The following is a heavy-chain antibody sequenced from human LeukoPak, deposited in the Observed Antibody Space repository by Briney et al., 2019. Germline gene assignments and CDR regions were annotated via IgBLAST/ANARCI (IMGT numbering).Heavy chain of an antibody. D-gene: IGHD6-6*01. J-gene: IGHJ4*02. Sequence: SGESLRLSCAASGFTFSSYSMNWVRQAPGKGLEWVSSISSSSSYIYYADSVKGRFTISRDNAKNSLYLQMNSLRAEDTAVYYCARARAGSSPGFDYWGQGTLVTVSS. CDR2: ISSSSSYI. CDR3: ARARAGSSPGFDY. CDR1: GFTFSSYS. V-gene: IGHV3-21*01.